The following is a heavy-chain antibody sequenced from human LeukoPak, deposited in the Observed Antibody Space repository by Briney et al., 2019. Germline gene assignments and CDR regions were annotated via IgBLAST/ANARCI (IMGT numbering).Heavy chain of an antibody. Sequence: GRSLRLSCVASGLSFSSYGMHWVRQAPGKGLEWVAVIWYDGSNKYYADSVKGRFTISRDNSKNTLYLQMNSLRAEDTAVYCCAKDVGSYCGGDCYSGFDYWGQGTLVTVSS. CDR3: AKDVGSYCGGDCYSGFDY. CDR1: GLSFSSYG. D-gene: IGHD2-21*02. J-gene: IGHJ4*02. V-gene: IGHV3-33*06. CDR2: IWYDGSNK.